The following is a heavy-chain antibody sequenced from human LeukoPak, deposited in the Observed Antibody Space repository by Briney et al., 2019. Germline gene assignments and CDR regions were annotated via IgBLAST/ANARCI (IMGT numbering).Heavy chain of an antibody. CDR1: GYSFTSYW. Sequence: GESLKISCKGSGYSFTSYWIGWVRQMPGKGLEWMGIIYPGDSDTRYSPSFQGQVTISADKSISTAYLQWSSLKASDTAMYYCAAGKKQWLVTEPHWFDPWSQGTLVTVSS. J-gene: IGHJ5*02. V-gene: IGHV5-51*01. CDR3: AAGKKQWLVTEPHWFDP. D-gene: IGHD6-19*01. CDR2: IYPGDSDT.